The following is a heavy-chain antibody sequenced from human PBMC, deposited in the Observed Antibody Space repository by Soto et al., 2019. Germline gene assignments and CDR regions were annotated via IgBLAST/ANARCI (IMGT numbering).Heavy chain of an antibody. Sequence: EVQLVESGGGLVKPGGSLRLSCAASGFTFSSYSMNWVRQAPGKGLEWVSSISSSSSYIYYADSVKGRFTISRDNAKNSLYLQMNSLRAEDTAVYYCARDDPTLYSSGWYSPRPPLDVWGQGTTVTVSS. D-gene: IGHD6-19*01. CDR2: ISSSSSYI. CDR1: GFTFSSYS. V-gene: IGHV3-21*01. CDR3: ARDDPTLYSSGWYSPRPPLDV. J-gene: IGHJ6*02.